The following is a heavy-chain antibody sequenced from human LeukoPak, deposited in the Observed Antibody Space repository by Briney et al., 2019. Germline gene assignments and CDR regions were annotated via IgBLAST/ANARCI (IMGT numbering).Heavy chain of an antibody. V-gene: IGHV3-30*18. Sequence: GGSLRLSCAASGFTFSSYGMHWVRQAPGKGLEWVAVISYDGSNKYYADSVKGRFTISRDNSKNTLYLQMNSLRAEDTAVYYCAKEPFYDFWNDGTHYGMDVWGQGTTVIVSS. CDR3: AKEPFYDFWNDGTHYGMDV. J-gene: IGHJ6*02. D-gene: IGHD3-3*01. CDR1: GFTFSSYG. CDR2: ISYDGSNK.